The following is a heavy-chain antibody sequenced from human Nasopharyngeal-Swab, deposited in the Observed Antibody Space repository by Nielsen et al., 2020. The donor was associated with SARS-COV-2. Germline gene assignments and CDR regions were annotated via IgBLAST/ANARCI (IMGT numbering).Heavy chain of an antibody. Sequence: SETLSLTCTVSGGSVSSGSYYWSWIRQPPGKGLEWIGYIYYSGCTNYNPSLKSRVTISVDTSKTQFFLKLSSVTAADTAVYYCARGRQYQLLFIFVEDAFDIWGQGTMVTVSS. CDR1: GGSVSSGSYY. CDR3: ARGRQYQLLFIFVEDAFDI. V-gene: IGHV4-61*01. J-gene: IGHJ3*02. CDR2: IYYSGCT. D-gene: IGHD2-2*01.